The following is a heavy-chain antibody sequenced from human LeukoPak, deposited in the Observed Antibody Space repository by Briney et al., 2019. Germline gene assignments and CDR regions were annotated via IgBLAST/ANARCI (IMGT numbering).Heavy chain of an antibody. CDR1: GYRFTNYY. D-gene: IGHD4-17*01. J-gene: IGHJ6*02. Sequence: ASVKVSCKASGYRFTNYYIKWVRQAPGQGLEWMGWISTYNGDTNYAQKFQGRVTMTEDTSTDTAYMELSSLRSEDTAVYYCTTDPFYGANGMDVWGQGTTVTVSS. V-gene: IGHV1-18*01. CDR2: ISTYNGDT. CDR3: TTDPFYGANGMDV.